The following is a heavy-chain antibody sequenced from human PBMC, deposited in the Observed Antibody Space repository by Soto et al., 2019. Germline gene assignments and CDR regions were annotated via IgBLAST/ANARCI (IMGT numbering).Heavy chain of an antibody. V-gene: IGHV4-39*07. CDR2: IYHSGSS. CDR1: GGSISSGDYY. J-gene: IGHJ4*02. Sequence: ETLSLTCTVSGGSISSGDYYWGWIRQPPGKGLEWIGEIYHSGSSNHSPPLRSRVTISVDKSKDQFSLKLSSVTAADTAVYYCAAHRGSTYGPLDYWGQGILVTVSS. D-gene: IGHD5-18*01. CDR3: AAHRGSTYGPLDY.